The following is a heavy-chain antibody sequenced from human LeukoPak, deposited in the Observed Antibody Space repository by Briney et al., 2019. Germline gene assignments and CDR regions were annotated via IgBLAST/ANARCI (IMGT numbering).Heavy chain of an antibody. CDR3: AREARGYCSGGSCYRGWFDP. V-gene: IGHV4-59*13. D-gene: IGHD2-15*01. Sequence: KPSETLSLTCTVSGGSISSYYWSWFGQPPGKDLEGFGNIYYSGSTNYNPSLKSRVTISVDTSKNQFSLKLSSVTAADTAVYYCAREARGYCSGGSCYRGWFDPWGQGTLVTVSS. CDR1: GGSISSYY. J-gene: IGHJ5*02. CDR2: IYYSGST.